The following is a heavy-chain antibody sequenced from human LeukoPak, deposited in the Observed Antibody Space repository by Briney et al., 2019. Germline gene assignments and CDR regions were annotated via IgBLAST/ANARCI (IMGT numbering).Heavy chain of an antibody. V-gene: IGHV4-34*01. Sequence: SETLSLTCAVSGGSFSGYYWSWIRQPPGKGLEWIGEINHSGSTNYNPPLKSRVTISVDTSKNQFSLKLSSVTAADTAVYYCARDYYGRNPDIVVVPAVYRLKYGMDVWGKGTTVTVSS. D-gene: IGHD2-2*01. CDR1: GGSFSGYY. CDR2: INHSGST. J-gene: IGHJ6*04. CDR3: ARDYYGRNPDIVVVPAVYRLKYGMDV.